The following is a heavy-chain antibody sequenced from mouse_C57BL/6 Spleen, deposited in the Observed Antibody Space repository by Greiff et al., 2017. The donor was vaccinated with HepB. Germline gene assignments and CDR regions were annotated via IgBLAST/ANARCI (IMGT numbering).Heavy chain of an antibody. Sequence: VQLKQSGPGMVKPSQSLSLTCTVTGYSITSGYDWHWIRHFPGNKLEWMGYISYSGSTNYNPSLKSRISITHDTSKNHFFLKLNSVTTEDTATYYCARAGEPYAMDYWGQGTSVTVSS. CDR3: ARAGEPYAMDY. CDR1: GYSITSGYD. V-gene: IGHV3-1*01. J-gene: IGHJ4*01. CDR2: ISYSGST.